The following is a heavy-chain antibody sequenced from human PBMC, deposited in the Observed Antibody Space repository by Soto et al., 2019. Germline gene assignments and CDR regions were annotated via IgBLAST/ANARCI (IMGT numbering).Heavy chain of an antibody. Sequence: PSQTLSLTCAISGDSVSTNSATWDWIRQSPSRGLEWLGRTYYRSKWYNDYAVSVKGRITINPDTSNNQLSLQLNSVTPDDTAVYYCAKAKELGVSAPDHWGQGTLVTVSS. CDR1: GDSVSTNSAT. D-gene: IGHD1-26*01. CDR2: TYYRSKWYN. V-gene: IGHV6-1*01. CDR3: AKAKELGVSAPDH. J-gene: IGHJ4*02.